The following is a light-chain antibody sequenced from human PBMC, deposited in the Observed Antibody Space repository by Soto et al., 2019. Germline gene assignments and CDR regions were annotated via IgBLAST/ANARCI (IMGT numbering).Light chain of an antibody. J-gene: IGLJ3*02. CDR2: STS. Sequence: QAVVTQEPSLTVSPGGTVTLTCASSTGEVTSANYPNWYQQKPGQAPRALIYSTSFKQSWTPARFSGSLLGGKAALTLSGVQPEDEAEYYCLLYYGGAQLVFGGGTQLTVL. CDR3: LLYYGGAQLV. CDR1: TGEVTSANY. V-gene: IGLV7-43*01.